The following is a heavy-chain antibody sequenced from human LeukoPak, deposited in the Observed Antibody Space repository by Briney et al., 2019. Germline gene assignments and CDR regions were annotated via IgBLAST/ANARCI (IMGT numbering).Heavy chain of an antibody. Sequence: ASVKVSCKASGYTFTSYGISWVRQAPGQGLEWMGWISAYNGNTNYAQKLQGRVTMTTDTSTSTAYMELRSLRSDDTAVYYCARDLPNYYGSGSYYSSWGQGTLVTVSS. J-gene: IGHJ4*02. D-gene: IGHD3-10*01. CDR3: ARDLPNYYGSGSYYSS. CDR2: ISAYNGNT. CDR1: GYTFTSYG. V-gene: IGHV1-18*01.